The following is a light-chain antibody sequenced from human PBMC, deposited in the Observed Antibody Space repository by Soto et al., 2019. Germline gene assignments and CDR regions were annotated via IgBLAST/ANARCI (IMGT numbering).Light chain of an antibody. CDR2: DAS. Sequence: EFVLTQSPGTLSLSPGERATLSCRASQTVRNNYLAWYQQKPGQAPRLLIYDASSRATGIPDRFSGSGSGTDFTLTISNLQSEDFAVYFCQQYNNWRTFGQGTKVDIK. CDR3: QQYNNWRT. J-gene: IGKJ1*01. CDR1: QTVRNNY. V-gene: IGKV3D-20*02.